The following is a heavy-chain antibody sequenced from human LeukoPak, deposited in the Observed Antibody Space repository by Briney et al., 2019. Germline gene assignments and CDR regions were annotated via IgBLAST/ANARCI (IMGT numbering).Heavy chain of an antibody. J-gene: IGHJ6*03. CDR3: ARHRYYYRSGSYYGAPYYMDV. CDR1: GGSISSSSYY. CDR2: IYYSGGT. V-gene: IGHV4-39*01. Sequence: PSETLSLTCTVSGGSISSSSYYWGWIRQPPGKGLEWIGSIYYSGGTSISVDTSKNQFSLKLSSVTAADTAVYYCARHRYYYRSGSYYGAPYYMDVWGKGTTVTISS. D-gene: IGHD3-10*01.